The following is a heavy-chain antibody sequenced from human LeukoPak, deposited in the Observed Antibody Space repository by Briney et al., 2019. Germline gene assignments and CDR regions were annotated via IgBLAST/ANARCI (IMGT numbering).Heavy chain of an antibody. D-gene: IGHD3-3*01. CDR2: ISYDGSNK. CDR3: ARAPMGAYDFWSGSQEYGMDV. V-gene: IGHV3-30-3*01. CDR1: GLTFSSYA. J-gene: IGHJ6*02. Sequence: GGSLRLSCAASGLTFSSYAMHWVRQAPGKGLEWVAVISYDGSNKYYADSVKGRFTISRDNSKNTLYLQMNSLRAEDTAVYYCARAPMGAYDFWSGSQEYGMDVWGQGTTVTVSS.